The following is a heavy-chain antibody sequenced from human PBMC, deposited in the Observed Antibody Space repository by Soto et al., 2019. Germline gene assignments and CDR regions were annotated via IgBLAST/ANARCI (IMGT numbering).Heavy chain of an antibody. V-gene: IGHV3-9*01. CDR2: ITWNSDTI. Sequence: EMELVESGGGLVQPGRSLRLACAASGFIFDDYAMHWVRQAPGKGLEWVSGITWNSDTIYYADSVKGRFTISRDNAKNSLYLQMNSLRAEDTALYFCAKLVLWAGDPPTHAFDICGQGTMVTVSS. D-gene: IGHD2-21*01. CDR3: AKLVLWAGDPPTHAFDI. J-gene: IGHJ3*02. CDR1: GFIFDDYA.